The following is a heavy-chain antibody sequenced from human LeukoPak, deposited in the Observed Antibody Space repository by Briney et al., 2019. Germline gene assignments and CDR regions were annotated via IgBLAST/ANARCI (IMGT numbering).Heavy chain of an antibody. CDR1: GFTFSSYW. D-gene: IGHD3-3*01. CDR3: AKDLEYYDFWSGYLQYYYYGMDV. Sequence: PGGSLRLSCAASGFTFSSYWMSWVRQAPGKGLEWVSAISGSGGSTYYADSVKGRFTISGDNSKNTLYLQMNSLRAEDTAVYYCAKDLEYYDFWSGYLQYYYYGMDVWGQGTTVTVSS. CDR2: ISGSGGST. V-gene: IGHV3-23*01. J-gene: IGHJ6*02.